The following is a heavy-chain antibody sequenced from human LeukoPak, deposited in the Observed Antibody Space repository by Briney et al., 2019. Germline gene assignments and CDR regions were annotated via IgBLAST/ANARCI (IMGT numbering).Heavy chain of an antibody. D-gene: IGHD5-18*01. V-gene: IGHV3-48*01. CDR2: ISPRGETI. J-gene: IGHJ4*02. CDR3: ARDSYADY. Sequence: GGSLRLSCVTSGFVFSSRGMVWARQAPGNGLEWVSYISPRGETIYYADSVKGRFTVSRDNAKSSMFLQMESLRVEDTAKYYCARDSYADYWGQGTLVTVSS. CDR1: GFVFSSRG.